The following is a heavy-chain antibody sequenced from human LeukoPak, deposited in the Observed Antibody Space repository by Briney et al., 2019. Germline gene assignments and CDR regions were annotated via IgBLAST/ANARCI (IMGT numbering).Heavy chain of an antibody. CDR1: GFTFTDYW. J-gene: IGHJ4*02. CDR3: ARVGTWELQRVFEY. D-gene: IGHD1-26*01. Sequence: GGSLRLSCAASGFTFTDYWMTWVRQVPGKGLEWVANIHKAGTESYYVDSVKGRFAISRDNAKNSLYLQLSSLRVDDTAVYYCARVGTWELQRVFEYWGQGTLVTVS. CDR2: IHKAGTES. V-gene: IGHV3-7*01.